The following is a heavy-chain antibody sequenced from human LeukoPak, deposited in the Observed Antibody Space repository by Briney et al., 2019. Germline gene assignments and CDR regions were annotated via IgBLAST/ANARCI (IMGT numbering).Heavy chain of an antibody. Sequence: PGGSLRLSCAASGFTFSSHGMTWVRQAPGKGLEWVSTIRGDGGATFYADSVKGRFTISRDNSVNTLFLQMDSLRAEDTAVYYCAKFDSSGYCLDYWGQGTLVIASS. J-gene: IGHJ4*02. CDR3: AKFDSSGYCLDY. CDR2: IRGDGGAT. V-gene: IGHV3-23*01. D-gene: IGHD3-22*01. CDR1: GFTFSSHG.